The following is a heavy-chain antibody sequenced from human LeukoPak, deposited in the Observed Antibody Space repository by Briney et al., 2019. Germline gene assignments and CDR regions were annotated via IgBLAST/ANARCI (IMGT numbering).Heavy chain of an antibody. CDR1: GYTFTSYG. CDR2: INPNSGGT. CDR3: ARRGGSYSYYYYGMDV. V-gene: IGHV1-2*04. Sequence: ASVKVSCKASGYTFTSYGISWVRQAPGQGLEWMGWINPNSGGTNYAQKFQGWVTMTRDTSISTAYMELSRLRSDDTAVYYCARRGGSYSYYYYGMDVWGQGTTVTVSS. J-gene: IGHJ6*02. D-gene: IGHD1-26*01.